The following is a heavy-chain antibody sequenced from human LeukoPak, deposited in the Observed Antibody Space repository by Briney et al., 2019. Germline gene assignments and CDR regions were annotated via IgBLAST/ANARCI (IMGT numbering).Heavy chain of an antibody. D-gene: IGHD3-3*01. CDR2: INHSGST. CDR1: GGSFSGYY. CDR3: ARTYYDFWSGYYDYYYYMDV. J-gene: IGHJ6*03. Sequence: SETLSLTCAVYGGSFSGYYWSWIRQPPGKGLEWIGEINHSGSTNYNPSLKSRVTISVDTSKNQSSLKLSSVAAADTAVYYCARTYYDFWSGYYDYYYYMDVWGKGTTVTVSS. V-gene: IGHV4-34*01.